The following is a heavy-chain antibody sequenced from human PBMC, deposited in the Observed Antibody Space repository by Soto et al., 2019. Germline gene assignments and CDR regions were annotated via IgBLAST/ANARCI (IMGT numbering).Heavy chain of an antibody. D-gene: IGHD3-3*01. CDR3: ARGSVLRFLEWLPDY. CDR2: MNPNSGNT. CDR1: GYTFTSYD. J-gene: IGHJ4*02. Sequence: ASVKVSCKASGYTFTSYDINWVRQATGQGLEWMGWMNPNSGNTGYAQKLQGRVTMTRNTSISTAYMELSSLRSEDTAVYYCARGSVLRFLEWLPDYWGQGTLVTVSS. V-gene: IGHV1-8*01.